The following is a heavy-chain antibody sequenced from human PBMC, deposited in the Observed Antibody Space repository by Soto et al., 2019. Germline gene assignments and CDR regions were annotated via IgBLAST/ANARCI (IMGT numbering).Heavy chain of an antibody. D-gene: IGHD3-10*01. V-gene: IGHV3-20*04. CDR2: INWNGGST. J-gene: IGHJ3*02. CDR1: GFTFDDYG. CDR3: ARAGAGAFVI. Sequence: GGSLRLSCAASGFTFDDYGMNWVRQGPWKGLEWVSGINWNGGSTGYAVSVKGRFPISRDNAKISLYLQMNSLRAEDTALYYCARAGAGAFVIWGQGTMVTVSS.